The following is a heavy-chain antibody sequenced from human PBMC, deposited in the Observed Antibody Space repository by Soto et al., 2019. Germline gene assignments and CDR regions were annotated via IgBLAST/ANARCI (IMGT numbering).Heavy chain of an antibody. CDR1: GYTFTSYG. D-gene: IGHD1-1*01. Sequence: GASVKVSCKASGYTFTSYGISWVRQAPGQGLEWMGWISAYNGNTNYAQKLQGRVTMTTDTSTSTAYMELRSLRSDDTAVYYCARVVLGEGGTTGGWGVFDIWGQGTMVTVSS. J-gene: IGHJ3*02. V-gene: IGHV1-18*01. CDR3: ARVVLGEGGTTGGWGVFDI. CDR2: ISAYNGNT.